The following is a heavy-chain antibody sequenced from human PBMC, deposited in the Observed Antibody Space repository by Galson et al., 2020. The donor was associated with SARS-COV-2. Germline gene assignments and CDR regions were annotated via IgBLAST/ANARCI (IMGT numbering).Heavy chain of an antibody. CDR2: IWYDGSNK. Sequence: QLGESLKISCAASGFTFSSYDMHWVRQAPGKGLEWVAVIWYDGSNKYYADSVKGRFTISRDNSKNTLYLQMNSLRAEDTAVYYCARDGGGWFDPWGLGTLVTVSS. V-gene: IGHV3-30*19. D-gene: IGHD3-16*01. J-gene: IGHJ5*02. CDR3: ARDGGGWFDP. CDR1: GFTFSSYD.